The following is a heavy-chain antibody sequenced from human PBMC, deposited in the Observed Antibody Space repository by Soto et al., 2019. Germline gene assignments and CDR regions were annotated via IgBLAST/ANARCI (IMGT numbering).Heavy chain of an antibody. CDR2: INHSGST. CDR3: ARSHIVVVTAPHHDAFDI. Sequence: PSETLSLTCAVYGGSFSGYYWSWIRQPPGKGLEWIGEINHSGSTNYNPSLKSRDTISVDTSKNQLSLKLSSVTAADTAVYYCARSHIVVVTAPHHDAFDIWGQGTMVTVSS. D-gene: IGHD2-21*02. V-gene: IGHV4-34*01. J-gene: IGHJ3*02. CDR1: GGSFSGYY.